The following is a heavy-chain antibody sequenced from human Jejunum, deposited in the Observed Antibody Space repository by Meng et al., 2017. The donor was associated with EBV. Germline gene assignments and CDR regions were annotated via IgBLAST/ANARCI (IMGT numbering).Heavy chain of an antibody. V-gene: IGHV4-39*01. D-gene: IGHD6-19*01. CDR1: GGSISSSDYY. Sequence: LHLQGAGPRLVKPSDTLSLTRTVSGGSISSSDYYWRWIRQPPGKGLELIGSLYFSGSTYPNPSLNSRVTISADTSNNQLSLKLSSVTAADTAVYYCARRGSSSGWYSYDYWGQGTLVTVSS. J-gene: IGHJ4*02. CDR2: LYFSGST. CDR3: ARRGSSSGWYSYDY.